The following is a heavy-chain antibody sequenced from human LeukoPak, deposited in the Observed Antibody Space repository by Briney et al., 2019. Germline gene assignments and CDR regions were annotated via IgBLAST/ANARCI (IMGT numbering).Heavy chain of an antibody. V-gene: IGHV4-34*01. CDR1: GGSFSGYY. D-gene: IGHD3-22*01. Sequence: SETLSLTCAVYGGSFSGYYWSWIRQPPGKGLEWIGEINHSGSTNYNPSLKSRVTISVDTSKNQFSLKLSSVTAADTAVYYCAGGSVYDSSGYFDYWGQGTLVTVSS. J-gene: IGHJ4*02. CDR2: INHSGST. CDR3: AGGSVYDSSGYFDY.